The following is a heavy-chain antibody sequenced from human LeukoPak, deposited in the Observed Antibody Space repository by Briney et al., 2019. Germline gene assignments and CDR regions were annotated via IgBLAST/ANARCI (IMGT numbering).Heavy chain of an antibody. CDR3: ARRGIVGGAFDI. CDR2: IYYSGST. CDR1: GGSISSSSYY. J-gene: IGHJ3*02. D-gene: IGHD1-26*01. Sequence: SETLSLICTVSGGSISSSSYYWGWIRQPPGKGLEWIGSIYYSGSTYYNPSLKSRVTISVDTSKNQFSLKLSSVTAADTAVYYCARRGIVGGAFDIWGQGTMVTVSS. V-gene: IGHV4-39*01.